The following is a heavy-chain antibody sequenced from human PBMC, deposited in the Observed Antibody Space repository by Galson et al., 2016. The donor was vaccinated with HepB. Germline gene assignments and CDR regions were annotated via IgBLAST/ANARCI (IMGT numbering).Heavy chain of an antibody. CDR3: ARGRGATRLNYFDY. CDR2: IKQDGSEK. Sequence: LRLSCAASGFTFSSYWMSWVRQAPGKGLEWVANIKQDGSEKYYVDSVKGRFTVSRDNAKSSLYLQMNSPRAEDTAVYYCARGRGATRLNYFDYWGQGTLVTVSS. D-gene: IGHD1-26*01. J-gene: IGHJ4*02. CDR1: GFTFSSYW. V-gene: IGHV3-7*01.